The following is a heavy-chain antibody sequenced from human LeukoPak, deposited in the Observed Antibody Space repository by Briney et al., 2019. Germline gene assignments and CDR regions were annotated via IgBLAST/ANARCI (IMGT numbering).Heavy chain of an antibody. CDR1: GFTFSSYA. D-gene: IGHD3-9*01. Sequence: GGSLRLSCAASGFTFSSYAMHWVRQAPGRGLEWVAVISYDGSNKYYADSVKGRFTISRDNSKNTLYLQMNSLRAEDTAVYYCAKPPTGYPFMLYFDYWGQGTLVTVSS. J-gene: IGHJ4*02. CDR2: ISYDGSNK. V-gene: IGHV3-30-3*02. CDR3: AKPPTGYPFMLYFDY.